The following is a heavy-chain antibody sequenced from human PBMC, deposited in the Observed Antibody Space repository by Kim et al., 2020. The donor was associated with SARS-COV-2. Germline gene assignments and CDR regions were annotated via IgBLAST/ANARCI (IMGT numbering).Heavy chain of an antibody. CDR1: GYTFTSYA. D-gene: IGHD6-13*01. CDR3: ARETASSSGYYYYYGMDV. CDR2: INAGNGNT. V-gene: IGHV1-3*01. Sequence: ASVKVSCKASGYTFTSYAMHWVRQAPGQRLEWMGWINAGNGNTKYSQKFQGRVTITRDTSASTAYMELSSLRSEDTAVYYCARETASSSGYYYYYGMDVWGQGTTVTVSS. J-gene: IGHJ6*02.